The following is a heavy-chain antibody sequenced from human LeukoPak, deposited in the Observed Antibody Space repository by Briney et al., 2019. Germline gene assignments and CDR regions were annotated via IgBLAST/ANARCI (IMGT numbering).Heavy chain of an antibody. V-gene: IGHV3-9*01. J-gene: IGHJ5*02. CDR3: AREDFTTVWFDP. Sequence: GGSLRLSCAASGFTFDDYAMHWVRQAPGKGLEWVSGISWNSGSIGYADSVKGRFTISRDNAKNSLYLQMNSLRAEDTAVYYCAREDFTTVWFDPWGQGTLVTVSS. CDR2: ISWNSGSI. CDR1: GFTFDDYA. D-gene: IGHD1-1*01.